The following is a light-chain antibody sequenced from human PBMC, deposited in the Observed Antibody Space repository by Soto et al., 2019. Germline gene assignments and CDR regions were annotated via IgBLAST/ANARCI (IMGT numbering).Light chain of an antibody. J-gene: IGLJ3*02. CDR1: SSNIGAGFD. CDR2: GNS. V-gene: IGLV1-40*01. CDR3: QSYDNSLSGSWV. Sequence: QSVLTQPPSVSGAPGQRVTISCTGSSSNIGAGFDVHWYHQIAGTDPKLLISGNSNRPSGVPDRFSGSKSGTSASLAINGLQGEDEAHYYCQSYDNSLSGSWVFGGGTKLTVL.